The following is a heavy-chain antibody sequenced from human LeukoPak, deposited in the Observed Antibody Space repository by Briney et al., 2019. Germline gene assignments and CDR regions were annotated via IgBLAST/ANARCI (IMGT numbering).Heavy chain of an antibody. D-gene: IGHD2-15*01. CDR3: ARGRYCSGGSCRQNDY. V-gene: IGHV4-34*01. J-gene: IGHJ4*02. CDR2: INHSGST. Sequence: SETLSLTCAVYGVSFSGYYWSWIRQPPGKGLEWIGEINHSGSTNYNPSLKSRVTISVDTSKNQFSLKLSSVTAADTAVYYCARGRYCSGGSCRQNDYWGQGTLVTVSS. CDR1: GVSFSGYY.